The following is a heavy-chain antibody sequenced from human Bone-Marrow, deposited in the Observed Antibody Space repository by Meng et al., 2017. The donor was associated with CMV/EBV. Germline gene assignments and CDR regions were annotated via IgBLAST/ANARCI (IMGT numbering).Heavy chain of an antibody. V-gene: IGHV4-59*01. J-gene: IGHJ6*02. Sequence: SETLSLTCTVSGGSISSYYWSWIRQPPGKGLEWIGYIYYSGSTNYNPSLKSRVTISVDTSKNQFSLKLSSVTAADTAAYYCARGTYYGMDVWGQGTTVTVSS. CDR3: ARGTYYGMDV. CDR1: GGSISSYY. CDR2: IYYSGST.